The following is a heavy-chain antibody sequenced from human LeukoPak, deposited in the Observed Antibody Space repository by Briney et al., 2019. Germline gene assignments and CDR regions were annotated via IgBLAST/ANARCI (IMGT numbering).Heavy chain of an antibody. D-gene: IGHD5-18*01. Sequence: SETLSLTCAVSVASISNYCWSWIRQAPGKGLESLGYISTSGSTNYNPSLKSRVSISLDTSNNRFSLNLNFVTAADTAVYFCASPRTSYRYTFDYWGPGALVTVSS. CDR3: ASPRTSYRYTFDY. CDR2: ISTSGST. J-gene: IGHJ4*02. CDR1: VASISNYC. V-gene: IGHV4-4*09.